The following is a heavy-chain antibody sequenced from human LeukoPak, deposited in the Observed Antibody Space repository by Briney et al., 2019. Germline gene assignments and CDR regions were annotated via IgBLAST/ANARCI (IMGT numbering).Heavy chain of an antibody. Sequence: ASVKVSCKASGHTFTSYGISWVRQAAGQGLEWMGWISAYNGNTNYAQKLQGRVTMTTDTSTSTAYMELRSLRSDDTAVYYCARVEQYYDILTGYYYYYYGMDVWGQGTTVTVSS. D-gene: IGHD3-9*01. J-gene: IGHJ6*02. CDR1: GHTFTSYG. CDR3: ARVEQYYDILTGYYYYYYGMDV. V-gene: IGHV1-18*01. CDR2: ISAYNGNT.